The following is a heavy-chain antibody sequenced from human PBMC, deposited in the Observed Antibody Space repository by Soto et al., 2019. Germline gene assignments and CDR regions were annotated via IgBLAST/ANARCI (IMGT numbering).Heavy chain of an antibody. Sequence: ASVKVSCKASGYTFIDHYIHWVRQAPGQGLEWMGMLNPSGGGASYAQKFQGRVTMTRDTSTSTVYMELSGLTSEDTAVYYCARDRRDYGDYEWYFDLWGRGTLVTVSS. V-gene: IGHV1-46*01. D-gene: IGHD4-17*01. CDR3: ARDRRDYGDYEWYFDL. J-gene: IGHJ2*01. CDR1: GYTFIDHY. CDR2: LNPSGGGA.